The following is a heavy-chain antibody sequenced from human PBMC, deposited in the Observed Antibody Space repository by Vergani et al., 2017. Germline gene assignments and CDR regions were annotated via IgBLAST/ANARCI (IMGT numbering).Heavy chain of an antibody. CDR2: FDPEDGET. CDR3: ATSSSSGYYPRPSVTHAFDI. D-gene: IGHD3-22*01. Sequence: QVQLVQSGAEVKKPGASVKVSCKVSGYTLTELSMHWVRQAPGKGLEWMGGFDPEDGETIYAQKFQGRVTMTEYTSTDTAYMELSSLRSEDTAVYYCATSSSSGYYPRPSVTHAFDIWGQGTMVTVSS. J-gene: IGHJ3*02. CDR1: GYTLTELS. V-gene: IGHV1-24*01.